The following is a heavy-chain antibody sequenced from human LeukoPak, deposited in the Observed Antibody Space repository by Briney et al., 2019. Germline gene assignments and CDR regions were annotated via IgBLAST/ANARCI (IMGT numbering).Heavy chain of an antibody. V-gene: IGHV3-23*01. CDR2: ISGSGDST. CDR1: GFTFRSYG. D-gene: IGHD2-2*01. Sequence: GGTLRLSCAASGFTFRSYGMTCVRQAPRKGLEWVSAISGSGDSTYYADSVKGRFTISRDNSRNTLYLQMNSLRAGDTAVYYCAKSFRSTSLDYWGQGTLVTVSS. J-gene: IGHJ4*02. CDR3: AKSFRSTSLDY.